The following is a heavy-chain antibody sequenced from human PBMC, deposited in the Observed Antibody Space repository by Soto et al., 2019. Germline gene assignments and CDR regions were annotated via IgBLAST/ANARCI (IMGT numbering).Heavy chain of an antibody. V-gene: IGHV3-23*01. CDR3: AKSQPITLRFLEWLRGYFDY. J-gene: IGHJ4*02. D-gene: IGHD3-3*01. CDR1: GFTFSSYA. Sequence: GGSLRLSCAASGFTFSSYAMSWVRRAPGKGLEWVSAISGSGGSTYYADSVKGRFTISRDNSKNTLYLQMNSLRAEDTAVYYCAKSQPITLRFLEWLRGYFDYWGQGTLVTVSS. CDR2: ISGSGGST.